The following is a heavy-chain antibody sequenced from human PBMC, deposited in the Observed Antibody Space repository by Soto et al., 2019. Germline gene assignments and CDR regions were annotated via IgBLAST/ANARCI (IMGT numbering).Heavy chain of an antibody. V-gene: IGHV4-31*03. J-gene: IGHJ4*02. CDR3: ASGTDQSDAFAY. CDR1: GGSISSGGYY. D-gene: IGHD1-7*01. CDR2: IYYSGST. Sequence: QVQLQESGPGLVKPSQTLSLTCTVSGGSISSGGYYWSWIRQHPGKGLEWIGYIYYSGSTYYNPSLKSRXXIXVXPSKNQCSLKLSSVTAADTAVYYCASGTDQSDAFAYWGQGTLVTVSS.